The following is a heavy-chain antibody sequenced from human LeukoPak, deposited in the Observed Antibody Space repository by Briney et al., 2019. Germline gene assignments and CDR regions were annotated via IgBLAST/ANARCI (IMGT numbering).Heavy chain of an antibody. CDR1: GGSISSYY. D-gene: IGHD3-22*01. Sequence: SETLSLTCTVSGGSISSYYWSWMLQPPGKGLECIGFIYYSGSTNYNPSLKSRVTISVDTSKNQFSLKLSSVTPADPAVYYCAIKTSFYDSSGYYFDYWGQGALVTVFS. CDR2: IYYSGST. V-gene: IGHV4-59*01. CDR3: AIKTSFYDSSGYYFDY. J-gene: IGHJ4*02.